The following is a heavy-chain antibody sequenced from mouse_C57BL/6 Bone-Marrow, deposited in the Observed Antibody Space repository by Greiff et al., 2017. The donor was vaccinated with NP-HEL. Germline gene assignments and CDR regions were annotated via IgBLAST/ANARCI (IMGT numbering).Heavy chain of an antibody. D-gene: IGHD4-1*01. V-gene: IGHV5-16*01. J-gene: IGHJ4*01. CDR1: GFTFSDYY. CDR2: INYDGSST. CDR3: ARLTFYYAMDY. Sequence: EVKVVESEGGLVQPGSSMKLSCTASGFTFSDYYMAWVRQVPEKGLEWVANINYDGSSTYYLDSLKSRFIISRDNAKNILYLQMSSLKSEDTATYYCARLTFYYAMDYWGQGTSVTVSS.